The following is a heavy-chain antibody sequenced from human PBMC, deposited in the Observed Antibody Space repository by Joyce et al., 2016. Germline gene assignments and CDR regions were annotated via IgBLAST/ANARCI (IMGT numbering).Heavy chain of an antibody. J-gene: IGHJ5*02. V-gene: IGHV1-69*06. CDR2: IVPIVGTQ. D-gene: IGHD3-3*01. Sequence: QVQLVQSGPEVKKPGSSVRVSCKASGNTFNSFKISWVRQAPGQGLQWMGEIVPIVGTQNYAQKFQDRLTITADRATRTTYLELRSLTSEDTAVYYCARLRLTVSSGGFGPWGQGTLVTVSS. CDR3: ARLRLTVSSGGFGP. CDR1: GNTFNSFK.